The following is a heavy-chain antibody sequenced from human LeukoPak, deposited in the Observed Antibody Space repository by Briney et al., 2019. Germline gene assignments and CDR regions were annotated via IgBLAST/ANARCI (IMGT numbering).Heavy chain of an antibody. Sequence: GESLKISCKGSGYSFASYWIGWVRQMPGKGLEWMGIIYPGDSDTRYNPTFQGQVTISADKSISTAYLQWSSLKASDTAMYYCARNQVPAAAYYYYGMDVWGQGTTVTVSS. V-gene: IGHV5-51*01. CDR2: IYPGDSDT. CDR1: GYSFASYW. D-gene: IGHD2-2*01. J-gene: IGHJ6*02. CDR3: ARNQVPAAAYYYYGMDV.